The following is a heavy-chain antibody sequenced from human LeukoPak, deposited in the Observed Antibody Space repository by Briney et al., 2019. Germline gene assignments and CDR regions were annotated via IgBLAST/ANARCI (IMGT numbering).Heavy chain of an antibody. D-gene: IGHD6-19*01. V-gene: IGHV3-48*02. J-gene: IGHJ4*02. Sequence: GGSLRLSCAASGFTFSSYSMNWVRQAPGEGLEWVSYISSSSSTIYYADSVKGRFTISRDNAKNSLYLQMNSLRDEDTAVYYCAREVAGPRGYFDCWGQGTLVTVSS. CDR2: ISSSSSTI. CDR3: AREVAGPRGYFDC. CDR1: GFTFSSYS.